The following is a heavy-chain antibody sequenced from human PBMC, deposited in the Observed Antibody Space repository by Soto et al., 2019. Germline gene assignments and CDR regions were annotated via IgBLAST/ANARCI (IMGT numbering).Heavy chain of an antibody. J-gene: IGHJ5*02. V-gene: IGHV3-30*18. CDR3: AKYRALWDTAMVTYPWFDP. CDR1: GFTFSSYG. CDR2: ISYDGSNK. Sequence: GGSLRLSCAASGFTFSSYGMHWVRQAPGKGLEWVAVISYDGSNKYYADSVKGPFTISRDNSKNTLYLQMNSLRAEDTAVYYCAKYRALWDTAMVTYPWFDPWGQGTLVTVSS. D-gene: IGHD5-18*01.